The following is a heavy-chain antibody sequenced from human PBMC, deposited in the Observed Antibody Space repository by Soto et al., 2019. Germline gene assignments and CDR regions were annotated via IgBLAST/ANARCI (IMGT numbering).Heavy chain of an antibody. J-gene: IGHJ6*02. Sequence: SETLSLTCTVSGASINISYWTWIRQSPGNGLEWTGYIYYTGTTYYNPSLGSRATVSIDTSKKQFSLKLSSVTAADTAVYYCARDLTAARKVGGGYYYYRIDGLGRGTTV. D-gene: IGHD2-15*01. CDR2: IYYTGTT. V-gene: IGHV4-59*01. CDR1: GASINISY. CDR3: ARDLTAARKVGGGYYYYRIDG.